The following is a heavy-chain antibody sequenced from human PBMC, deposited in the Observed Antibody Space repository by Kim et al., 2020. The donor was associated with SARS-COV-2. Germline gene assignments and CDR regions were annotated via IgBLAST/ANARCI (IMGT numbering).Heavy chain of an antibody. Sequence: GGSLRLSCAASGFTFSSYSMNWVRQAPGKGLEWVSSISSSSSYIYYADSVKGRFTISRDNAKNSLYLQMNSLRAEDTAVYYCARDPSRLLTPTAFDPWGQGTLVTVSS. D-gene: IGHD2-15*01. CDR3: ARDPSRLLTPTAFDP. CDR1: GFTFSSYS. CDR2: ISSSSSYI. J-gene: IGHJ5*02. V-gene: IGHV3-21*01.